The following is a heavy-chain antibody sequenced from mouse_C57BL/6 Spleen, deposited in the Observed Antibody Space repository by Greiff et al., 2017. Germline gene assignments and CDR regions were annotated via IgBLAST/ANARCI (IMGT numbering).Heavy chain of an antibody. V-gene: IGHV1-74*01. J-gene: IGHJ3*01. Sequence: QVQLQQPGAELVKPGASVKVSCKASGYTFTSYWMHWVKQRPGQGLEWIGRIHPSDSDTNYNQQFKGKATLTVDKASSTAYMQLSSLTSEDSAVYYCAIKIYYYGSGSYWGQGTLVTVSA. D-gene: IGHD1-1*01. CDR1: GYTFTSYW. CDR2: IHPSDSDT. CDR3: AIKIYYYGSGSY.